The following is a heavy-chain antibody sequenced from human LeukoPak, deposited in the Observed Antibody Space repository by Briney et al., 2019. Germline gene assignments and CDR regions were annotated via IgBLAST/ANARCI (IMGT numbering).Heavy chain of an antibody. CDR2: IGATGVST. V-gene: IGHV3-23*01. D-gene: IGHD5-12*01. J-gene: IGHJ4*02. CDR1: GFTFSSYA. CDR3: AKDQGGYSAYGHLDY. Sequence: GGSLRLSCAAPGFTFSSYAMSWVRQAPGKGLEWVSGIGATGVSTFYGDSVKGRFTMSRDNSKNTLYLRMDSLRAEDTAVYYCAKDQGGYSAYGHLDYWGQGTLVTVSS.